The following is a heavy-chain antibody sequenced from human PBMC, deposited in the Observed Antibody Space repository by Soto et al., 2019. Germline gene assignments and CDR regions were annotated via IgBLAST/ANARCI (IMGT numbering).Heavy chain of an antibody. V-gene: IGHV3-30*18. Sequence: QVQLVESGGGVVQPGRSLRLSCAASGFTFSSYGMHWVRQAPGKGLEWVAVISYDGSNKYYSDSVQGRFTISRDSSKNTLYLQMNSLRAEDTAVYYCAKDGSSGGAYGMDVWGQGTTVTVSS. CDR3: AKDGSSGGAYGMDV. CDR1: GFTFSSYG. CDR2: ISYDGSNK. D-gene: IGHD6-13*01. J-gene: IGHJ6*02.